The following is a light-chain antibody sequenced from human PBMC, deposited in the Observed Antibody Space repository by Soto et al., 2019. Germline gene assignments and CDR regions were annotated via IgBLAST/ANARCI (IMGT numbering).Light chain of an antibody. CDR3: QEYYSTPT. CDR2: WAS. Sequence: DIVMTQSPDSLAVSLGERATINCKSSQSVLYSSNNKNYLAWYQQKPGQPPKLLIYWASTRESGVPDRFSGSWSGTDFTLTISSRHAEVVVVYDCQEYYSTPTFGQGTRLEIK. CDR1: QSVLYSSNNKNY. V-gene: IGKV4-1*01. J-gene: IGKJ5*01.